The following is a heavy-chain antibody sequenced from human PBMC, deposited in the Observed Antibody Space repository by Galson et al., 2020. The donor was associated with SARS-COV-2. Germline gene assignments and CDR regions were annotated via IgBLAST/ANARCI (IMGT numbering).Heavy chain of an antibody. CDR3: ARSYDSSAPFDY. J-gene: IGHJ4*02. Sequence: SGPTLVKPTQTLTLTCTFSGFSLSTSGMRVSWIRQPPGKALEWLARIDWDDDKFYSTSLKTRLTISKDTSKNQVVLTMTNMDPVDTATYYCARSYDSSAPFDYWGQGTLVTVSS. CDR2: IDWDDDK. D-gene: IGHD3-22*01. CDR1: GFSLSTSGMR. V-gene: IGHV2-70*04.